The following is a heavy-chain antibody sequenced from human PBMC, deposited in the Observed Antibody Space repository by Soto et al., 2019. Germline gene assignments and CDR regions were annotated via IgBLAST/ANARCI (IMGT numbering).Heavy chain of an antibody. CDR1: GFSLSTSGVG. J-gene: IGHJ2*01. V-gene: IGHV2-5*02. Sequence: QITLKESGPTLVKPTQTLTLTCTFSGFSLSTSGVGVGWIRQPPGKALEWLALIYWDDDKRYSPSLKSRLTITKATSKTQVVLTMTNMDPVDTATYYCAHSIAAVAYFDLWGRGTLVTVSS. D-gene: IGHD6-13*01. CDR2: IYWDDDK. CDR3: AHSIAAVAYFDL.